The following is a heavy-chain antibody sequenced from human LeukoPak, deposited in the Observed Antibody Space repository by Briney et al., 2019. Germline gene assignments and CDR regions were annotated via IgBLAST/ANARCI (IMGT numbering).Heavy chain of an antibody. CDR3: AKSAGKHYYYGMDV. Sequence: GGSLRLSCAASGFRFSDFAMSWVRQAPGKGLEWVSAISGSGGSTYYADSVKGRFTISRDNSKNTLYLQMNSLRAEDTAVYYCAKSAGKHYYYGMDVWGQGTTVTVSS. J-gene: IGHJ6*02. D-gene: IGHD3-10*01. V-gene: IGHV3-23*01. CDR2: ISGSGGST. CDR1: GFRFSDFA.